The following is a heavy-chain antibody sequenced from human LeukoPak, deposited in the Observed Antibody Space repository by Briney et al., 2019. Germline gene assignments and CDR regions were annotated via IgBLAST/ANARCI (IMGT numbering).Heavy chain of an antibody. J-gene: IGHJ3*01. V-gene: IGHV4-31*03. CDR2: IRTSGST. Sequence: PSETLSLTCSVSGVSISSGDSFWSWIRQSAGRGLEWIGYIRTSGSTLYNVSLKSRVTISADASRNQFSLKLDSVTAAGTAVYFCARDPRGGAGASFDVWGRGRMVTVSS. CDR3: ARDPRGGAGASFDV. D-gene: IGHD2-21*01. CDR1: GVSISSGDSF.